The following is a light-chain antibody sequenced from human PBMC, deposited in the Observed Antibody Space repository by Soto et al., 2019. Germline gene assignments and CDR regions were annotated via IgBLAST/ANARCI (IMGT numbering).Light chain of an antibody. J-gene: IGLJ3*02. CDR1: STNIGVYNY. Sequence: QSVLTQPASVSGSPGQSITISCTGTSTNIGVYNYVSWYQQHPGKAPKLMIYEVNTRPSGISNRFSGSKSGNTASLTISGLQAEDEADYYCSSLTTSSTWVFGGGTKLTVL. V-gene: IGLV2-14*01. CDR3: SSLTTSSTWV. CDR2: EVN.